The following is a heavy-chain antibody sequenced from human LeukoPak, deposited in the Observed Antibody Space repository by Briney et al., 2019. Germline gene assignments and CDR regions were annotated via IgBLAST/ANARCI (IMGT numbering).Heavy chain of an antibody. D-gene: IGHD3-9*01. Sequence: GGSLRLSCVASGLTFSSYWMHWVRQAPGKGQVWVSRINSDGSSTTYADSVKGRFTISRDNAKNTLYLQMNSLRAEDTAVYYCARDGGSVLRYFDWLDCWGQGTLVTVSS. J-gene: IGHJ5*01. V-gene: IGHV3-74*01. CDR2: INSDGSST. CDR3: ARDGGSVLRYFDWLDC. CDR1: GLTFSSYW.